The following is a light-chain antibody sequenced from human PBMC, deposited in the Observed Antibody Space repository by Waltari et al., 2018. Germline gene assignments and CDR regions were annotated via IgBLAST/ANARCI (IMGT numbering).Light chain of an antibody. Sequence: QSALTQPASVSGSPGQSITISCTGTSSDIGAYNHVSWYQQHPGKAPKVMIYDVTNRPSGVSNRFSGSKSGNTASLTISGLQAEDEADYYCNSYTRSRTYVFGTGTKVTVL. CDR1: SSDIGAYNH. J-gene: IGLJ1*01. CDR3: NSYTRSRTYV. CDR2: DVT. V-gene: IGLV2-14*03.